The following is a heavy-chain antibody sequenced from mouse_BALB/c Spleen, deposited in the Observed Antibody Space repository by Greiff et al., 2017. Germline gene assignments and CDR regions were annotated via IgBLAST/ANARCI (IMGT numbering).Heavy chain of an antibody. CDR1: GYTFTSYT. CDR2: INPSSGYT. CDR3: ARYGNYHFDY. J-gene: IGHJ2*01. D-gene: IGHD2-1*01. Sequence: VKLMESGAELARPGASVKMSCKASGYTFTSYTMHWVKQRPGQGLEWIGYINPSSGYTNYNQKFKDRATLTADKSSSTAYMQLSSLTSEDSAVYYCARYGNYHFDYWGQGTTLTVSS. V-gene: IGHV1-4*01.